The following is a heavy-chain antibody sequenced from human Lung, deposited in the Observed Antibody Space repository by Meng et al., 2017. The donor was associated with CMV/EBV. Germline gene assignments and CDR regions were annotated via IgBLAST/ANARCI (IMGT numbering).Heavy chain of an antibody. CDR3: AKDRVARWLAAEVDYYGMDA. V-gene: IGHV3-33*06. CDR1: GFIFSSYA. CDR2: VYYDGSNQ. J-gene: IGHJ6*02. D-gene: IGHD6-19*01. Sequence: GGSXRLXCAPSGFIFSSYAMHWVRQAPGKGLEWVALVYYDGSNQYYSDSVRGRFNISRDNSKNTLFLQMNSLRGEDTGVYYCAKDRVARWLAAEVDYYGMDAWXQGTTVTVSS.